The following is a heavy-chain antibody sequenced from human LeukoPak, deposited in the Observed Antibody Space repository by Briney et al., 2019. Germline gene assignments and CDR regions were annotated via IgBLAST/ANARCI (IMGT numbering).Heavy chain of an antibody. CDR1: GGSISSHF. V-gene: IGHV4-59*11. CDR2: IFYSGTT. D-gene: IGHD3-3*01. Sequence: SETLSLTCTVSGGSISSHFWSWIRQPPGKGLEWIGYIFYSGTTKYNPSLRSRVTISADTSKNQFSLKLSSVTAADTAVYYCARGRITIFGVVRVPNWFDPWGQGTLVTVSS. CDR3: ARGRITIFGVVRVPNWFDP. J-gene: IGHJ5*02.